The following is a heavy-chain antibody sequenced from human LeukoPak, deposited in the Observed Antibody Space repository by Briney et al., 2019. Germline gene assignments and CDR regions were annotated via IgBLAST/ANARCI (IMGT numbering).Heavy chain of an antibody. D-gene: IGHD3-22*01. CDR1: GGTFSSYA. CDR2: IIPIFGTA. CDR3: ARDLRNYDSSGEFDP. Sequence: GASVKVSCKASGGTFSSYAINWVRQAPGQGLEWMGGIIPIFGTANYAQKFQGRVTITADESTSTAYMELSSLRSEDTAVYYCARDLRNYDSSGEFDPWGQRTLVTVSS. V-gene: IGHV1-69*13. J-gene: IGHJ5*02.